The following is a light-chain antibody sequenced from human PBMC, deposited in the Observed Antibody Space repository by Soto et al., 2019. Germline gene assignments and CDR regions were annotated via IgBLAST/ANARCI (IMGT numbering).Light chain of an antibody. CDR2: GAS. CDR3: QQYGSSPYT. V-gene: IGKV3-20*01. J-gene: IGKJ2*01. Sequence: EIVLTHSPGTLSLSQGERATLSCRASQSVSSNYLAWYQQKPGQTPRLLIYGASSRATGIPDRFSGSGSGTDFTLTISRLEPEDFAVYYCQQYGSSPYTFGQGTKLEIK. CDR1: QSVSSNY.